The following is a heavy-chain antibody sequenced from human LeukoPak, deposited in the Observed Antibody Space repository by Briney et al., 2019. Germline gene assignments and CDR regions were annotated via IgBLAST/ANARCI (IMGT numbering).Heavy chain of an antibody. CDR3: ARVGVAGY. V-gene: IGHV3-30*04. J-gene: IGHJ4*02. CDR1: GFTFSSYA. Sequence: PGGSLRLSCAASGFTFSSYAMHWVRQAPGKGLEWVAVISYDGSNKYYADSVKGRFTISRDNSKNTLYLQMNSLRAEDTAVYYCARVGVAGYWGQGTLVTVSS. D-gene: IGHD2-15*01. CDR2: ISYDGSNK.